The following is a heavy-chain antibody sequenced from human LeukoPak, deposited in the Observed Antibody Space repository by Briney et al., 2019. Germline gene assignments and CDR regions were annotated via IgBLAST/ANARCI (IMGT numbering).Heavy chain of an antibody. D-gene: IGHD5-18*01. CDR3: ARADTARIFDY. V-gene: IGHV4-59*01. J-gene: IGHJ4*02. CDR1: GGSFSSYY. CDR2: IYYSGST. Sequence: KPSETLSLTCTVSGGSFSSYYCSWIRQPPGKGLEWIGYIYYSGSTNYNPSLKSRVTISVDTSKNQFSLKLSSVTAADTAVYYCARADTARIFDYWGQGTLVTVSS.